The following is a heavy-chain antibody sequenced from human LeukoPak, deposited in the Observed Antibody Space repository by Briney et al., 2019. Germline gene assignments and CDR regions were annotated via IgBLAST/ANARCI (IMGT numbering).Heavy chain of an antibody. CDR1: GFTFSSYS. V-gene: IGHV3-21*01. D-gene: IGHD3-22*01. CDR3: ARSGRGLITMITI. Sequence: GGSLRLSCAASGFTFSSYSMNWVRQAPGKGLEWVSSISSSSSYIYYADSVKGRFTISRDNAKNSLYLQMNSLRAEDTAVYYCARSGRGLITMITIWGQGTMVTVSS. CDR2: ISSSSSYI. J-gene: IGHJ3*02.